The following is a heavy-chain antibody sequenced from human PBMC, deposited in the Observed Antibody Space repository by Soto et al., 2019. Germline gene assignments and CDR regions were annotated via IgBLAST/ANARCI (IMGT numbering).Heavy chain of an antibody. D-gene: IGHD2-2*01. Sequence: PGGSLRLSCAASGFTFSSYAMSWVRQAPGKGLEWVSAISGSGGSTYYADSVKGRFTISRDNSKNTLYLQMNSLRAEDTAVYYCAKLGYCSSTSCYEFDYWGQGTLVTVSS. J-gene: IGHJ4*02. CDR3: AKLGYCSSTSCYEFDY. CDR2: ISGSGGST. V-gene: IGHV3-23*01. CDR1: GFTFSSYA.